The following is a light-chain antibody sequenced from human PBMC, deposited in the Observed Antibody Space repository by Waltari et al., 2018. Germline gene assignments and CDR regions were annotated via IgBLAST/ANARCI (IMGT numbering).Light chain of an antibody. V-gene: IGLV2-14*03. CDR3: SSYTSSSV. CDR1: SSDFGGYNY. J-gene: IGLJ2*01. CDR2: DVS. Sequence: QSALTQPASVSGSPGQSITISCTGTSSDFGGYNYVSWYQQHPVKAPKLMIYDVSNRPSGVSNRFSGSKSGNTASLTISGLQAEDEADYYCSSYTSSSVFGGGTKLTVL.